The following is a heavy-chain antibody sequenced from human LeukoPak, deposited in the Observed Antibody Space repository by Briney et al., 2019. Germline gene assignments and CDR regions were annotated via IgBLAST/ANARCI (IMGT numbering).Heavy chain of an antibody. CDR2: IYYSGST. Sequence: SETLSLTCTVSGGSISSYYWSWIRQPPGKGLEWIGYIYYSGSTNYNPSLKSRVTISVDTSKNQFSLKLSSVTAADTAVYYCARVGYRPRYCSSTSCYNPINYYFGYWGQGTLVTVSS. CDR1: GGSISSYY. J-gene: IGHJ4*02. V-gene: IGHV4-59*01. CDR3: ARVGYRPRYCSSTSCYNPINYYFGY. D-gene: IGHD2-2*01.